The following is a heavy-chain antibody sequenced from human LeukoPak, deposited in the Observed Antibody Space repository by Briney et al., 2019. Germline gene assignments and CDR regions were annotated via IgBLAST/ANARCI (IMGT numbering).Heavy chain of an antibody. CDR3: ARAVRLERRPYYFDY. V-gene: IGHV4-61*01. D-gene: IGHD1-1*01. Sequence: SETLSLTCTVSGGSVSSGSYYWSWIRQPPGTGLEWIGYIYYSGSTNYNPSLKSRVTISVDTSKNQFSLKLSSVTAADTAVYYCARAVRLERRPYYFDYWGQGTLVTVSS. J-gene: IGHJ4*02. CDR1: GGSVSSGSYY. CDR2: IYYSGST.